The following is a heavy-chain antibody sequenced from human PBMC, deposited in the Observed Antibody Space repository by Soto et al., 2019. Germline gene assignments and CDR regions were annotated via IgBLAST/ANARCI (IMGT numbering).Heavy chain of an antibody. D-gene: IGHD6-19*01. CDR1: GYTFTSHY. V-gene: IGHV1-46*01. Sequence: ASVKVSCKASGYTFTSHYMHWVRQAPGQGLEWMGIINPSGGSRSYAQKFQGRVTMTRDTSTSTVYMELSSLRSEDTAVYYCARVGSSGWYEVWGQGTLVTVSS. J-gene: IGHJ4*02. CDR2: INPSGGSR. CDR3: ARVGSSGWYEV.